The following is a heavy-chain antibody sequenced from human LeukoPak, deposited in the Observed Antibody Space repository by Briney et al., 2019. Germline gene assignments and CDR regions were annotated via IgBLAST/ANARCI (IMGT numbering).Heavy chain of an antibody. CDR2: INPSGGST. J-gene: IGHJ3*02. D-gene: IGHD5-12*01. Sequence: ASVKVSCKASGYTFTSYYMHWVRQAPGQGLEWMGIINPSGGSTSYAQKFQGRVTMTRDTSTSTVYMELSSLRSGDTAVYYCARDIVANAFDIWGQGTMVTVSS. CDR1: GYTFTSYY. CDR3: ARDIVANAFDI. V-gene: IGHV1-46*01.